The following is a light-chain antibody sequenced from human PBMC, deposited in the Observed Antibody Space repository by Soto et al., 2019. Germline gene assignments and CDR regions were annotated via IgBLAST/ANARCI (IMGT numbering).Light chain of an antibody. Sequence: DVVMTQTPLSLSVAPGQPASISCKSSQSLLHITGETFLFWYLQKPGQSPQLLIYEVSTRVSGVPDRFSGSGSGTDFTLEISRVETDDVGIYYCMQGLQTPITFGQGTRLEIK. CDR1: QSLLHITGETF. J-gene: IGKJ5*01. CDR3: MQGLQTPIT. V-gene: IGKV2-29*03. CDR2: EVS.